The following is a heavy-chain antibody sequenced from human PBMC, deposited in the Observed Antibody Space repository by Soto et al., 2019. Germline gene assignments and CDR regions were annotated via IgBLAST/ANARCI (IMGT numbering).Heavy chain of an antibody. J-gene: IGHJ3*02. V-gene: IGHV1-69*06. Sequence: QVQLVQSGAEVKKPGSSVKVSCKVSGGTFNIRWVRQAPGQGLEWMGGIIPVIDTANYARKFQGRVVISANRATNIVYMEMMSLTLEDTAVYYCVRGSGADAFDIWGQGTMVTVSS. CDR3: VRGSGADAFDI. CDR2: IIPVIDTA. D-gene: IGHD7-27*01. CDR1: GGTFN.